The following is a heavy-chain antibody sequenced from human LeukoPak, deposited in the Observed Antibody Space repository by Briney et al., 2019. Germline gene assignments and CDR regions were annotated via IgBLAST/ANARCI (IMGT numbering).Heavy chain of an antibody. J-gene: IGHJ3*01. V-gene: IGHV3-23*01. CDR2: ISGSGSTT. Sequence: GGSLRLSXAASGFTFSSFAMSWVRQAPGKGLEWISGISGSGSTTYYADSVEGRFTISRDNSKNTLYLQMNSLRAEDTAVYYCARAKQLLVPDAFDVWGQGTMVTVSS. CDR1: GFTFSSFA. CDR3: ARAKQLLVPDAFDV. D-gene: IGHD6-13*01.